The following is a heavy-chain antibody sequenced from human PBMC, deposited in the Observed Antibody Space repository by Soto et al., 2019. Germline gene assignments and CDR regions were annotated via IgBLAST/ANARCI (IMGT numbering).Heavy chain of an antibody. J-gene: IGHJ3*02. CDR3: VRHAYSSSWDDAFDI. CDR1: GGSISSYY. D-gene: IGHD6-13*01. V-gene: IGHV4-59*08. CDR2: IYYSGST. Sequence: QVQLQESGPGLVKPSETLSLTCTVSGGSISSYYWSWIRQPPGKGLEWIGYIYYSGSTNYNPSLKRRVTISVDTSKNQFSLKLSSVTAADTAVYYCVRHAYSSSWDDAFDIWGQGTMVTVSS.